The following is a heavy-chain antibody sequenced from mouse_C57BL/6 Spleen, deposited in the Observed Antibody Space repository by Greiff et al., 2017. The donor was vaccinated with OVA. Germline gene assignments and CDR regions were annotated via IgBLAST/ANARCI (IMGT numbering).Heavy chain of an antibody. D-gene: IGHD2-10*02. CDR3: TRQAYGNYDWYFDV. CDR1: GYTFTDYE. V-gene: IGHV1-15*01. J-gene: IGHJ1*03. CDR2: IDPETGGT. Sequence: VKLVESGAELVRPGASVTLSCKASGYTFTDYEMHWVKQTPVHGLEWIGAIDPETGGTAYNQKFKGKAILTADKSSSTAYMELRSLTSEDSAVYYCTRQAYGNYDWYFDVWGTGTTVTVSS.